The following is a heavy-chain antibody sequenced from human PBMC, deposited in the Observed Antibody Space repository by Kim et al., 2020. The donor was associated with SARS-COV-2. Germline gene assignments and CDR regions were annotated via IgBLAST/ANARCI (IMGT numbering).Heavy chain of an antibody. CDR2: INSDGSST. V-gene: IGHV3-74*01. J-gene: IGHJ6*02. CDR3: ARGGSSSWYSLYYYYGMDV. CDR1: GFTFSSYW. Sequence: GGSLRLSCAASGFTFSSYWMHWVRQAPGKGLVWVSRINSDGSSTSYADSVKGRFTISRDNAKNTLYLQMNSLRAEDTAVYYCARGGSSSWYSLYYYYGMDVWGQGTTVTVSS. D-gene: IGHD6-13*01.